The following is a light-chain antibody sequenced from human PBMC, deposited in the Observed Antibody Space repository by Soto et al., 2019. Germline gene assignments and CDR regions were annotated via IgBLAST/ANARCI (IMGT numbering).Light chain of an antibody. V-gene: IGLV4-69*01. CDR3: QTWGSGIVV. CDR2: LNSDGSH. J-gene: IGLJ2*01. CDR1: SGHSNYA. Sequence: QSVLTQSPSASASLGASVKLTCTLSSGHSNYAIAWHQQQLEKGPRYLMNLNSDGSHSKGDGIPDRFSGSSSGAERYLTISSLQSEDEADYYCQTWGSGIVVFGGGTKLTVL.